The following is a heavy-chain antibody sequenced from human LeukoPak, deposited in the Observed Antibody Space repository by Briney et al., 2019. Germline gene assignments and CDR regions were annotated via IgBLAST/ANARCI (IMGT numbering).Heavy chain of an antibody. J-gene: IGHJ4*02. CDR3: ARDPGHDTSNYGGLDF. Sequence: ASVKVSCKTSGYRFTGYYMHWVRQAPGQGLEWMGWINPKSGDPIYVQKFQGRVTLTRDTSIDTVYLELSSLKSGDTAVYYCARDPGHDTSNYGGLDFWGQGTLVTVSS. CDR2: INPKSGDP. CDR1: GYRFTGYY. D-gene: IGHD4-11*01. V-gene: IGHV1-2*02.